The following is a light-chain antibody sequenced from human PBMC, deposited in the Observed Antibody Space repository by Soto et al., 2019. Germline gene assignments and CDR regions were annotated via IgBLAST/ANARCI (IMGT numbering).Light chain of an antibody. Sequence: SYELTHPPSVSVSPGQTARITCSGDALPKQYAYWYQQKPGQAPELVIYKDSERPSGIPERFSGSSSGTTVTLTISGVQAEDEAEYYCQSADSSGAYVVGTGTKVTVL. V-gene: IGLV3-25*02. CDR1: ALPKQY. CDR3: QSADSSGAYV. CDR2: KDS. J-gene: IGLJ1*01.